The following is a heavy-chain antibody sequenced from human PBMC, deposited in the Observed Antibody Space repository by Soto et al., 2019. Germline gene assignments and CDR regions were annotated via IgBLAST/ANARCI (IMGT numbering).Heavy chain of an antibody. V-gene: IGHV1-2*04. Sequence: SVKVSCKASGYTFTGYYMHWVRQAPGQGLEWMGWINPNSGGTNYAQKFQGWVTMTRDTSISTAYMELSRLRSDDTAVYYCARGSPLGRGYSYYYYGMDVWGQGTTVTVSS. CDR1: GYTFTGYY. CDR3: ARGSPLGRGYSYYYYGMDV. J-gene: IGHJ6*02. D-gene: IGHD1-26*01. CDR2: INPNSGGT.